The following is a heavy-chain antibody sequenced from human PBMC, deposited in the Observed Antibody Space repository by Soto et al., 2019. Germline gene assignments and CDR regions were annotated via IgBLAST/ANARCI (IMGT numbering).Heavy chain of an antibody. CDR2: IDPSDSYT. D-gene: IGHD4-17*01. V-gene: IGHV5-10-1*01. CDR3: ARLRSRYGDYGPFDY. CDR1: GYSFTSYW. Sequence: PGESLKISCKGSGYSFTSYWISWVRQMPGKGLEWMGRIDPSDSYTNYSPSFQGHVTISADKSISTAYLQRSSLKASDTAMYYCARLRSRYGDYGPFDYWGQGTLVTVSS. J-gene: IGHJ4*02.